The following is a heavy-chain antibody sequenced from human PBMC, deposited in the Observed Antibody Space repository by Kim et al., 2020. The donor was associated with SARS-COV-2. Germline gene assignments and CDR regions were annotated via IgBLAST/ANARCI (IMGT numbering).Heavy chain of an antibody. D-gene: IGHD3-10*01. Sequence: GGSLRLSCAASGFTFSSYSMNWVRQAPGKGLEWVSSISSSSSYIYYADSVKGRFTISRDNAKNSLYLQMNSLRAEDTAVYYCARDLRGSGGYYNEYFDYWGQGTLVTVSS. CDR1: GFTFSSYS. J-gene: IGHJ4*02. V-gene: IGHV3-21*01. CDR2: ISSSSSYI. CDR3: ARDLRGSGGYYNEYFDY.